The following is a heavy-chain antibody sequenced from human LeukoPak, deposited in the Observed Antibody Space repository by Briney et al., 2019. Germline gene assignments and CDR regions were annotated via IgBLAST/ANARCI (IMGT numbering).Heavy chain of an antibody. CDR2: IYYSGST. CDR1: GGTISSSSYY. CDR3: ARHKWGGYCSGGSCYFV. V-gene: IGHV4-39*01. J-gene: IGHJ6*02. Sequence: SETLSLTCTVSGGTISSSSYYWGWIRQPPGKGLEWIGSIYYSGSTYYNPSLKSRVTISVDTSKNQFSLKLSSVTAADTAVYYCARHKWGGYCSGGSCYFVWGQGTTVTVSS. D-gene: IGHD2-15*01.